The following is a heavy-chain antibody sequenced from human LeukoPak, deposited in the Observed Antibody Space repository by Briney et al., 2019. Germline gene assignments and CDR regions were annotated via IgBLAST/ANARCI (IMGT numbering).Heavy chain of an antibody. J-gene: IGHJ4*02. V-gene: IGHV3-23*01. Sequence: LAGGSLRLSCAASGFTFSTYVMTWVRQAPGKGLELVSAISGSGGTTFYADSVKGRITMSRDNSKSTLFLQMNSLRAEDTAVYYCGRIASGTNIDYWGQGTLLTVSS. CDR1: GFTFSTYV. D-gene: IGHD1-26*01. CDR3: GRIASGTNIDY. CDR2: ISGSGGTT.